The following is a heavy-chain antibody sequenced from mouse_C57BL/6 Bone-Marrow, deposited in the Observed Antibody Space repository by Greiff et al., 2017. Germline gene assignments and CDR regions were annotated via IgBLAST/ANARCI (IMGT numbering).Heavy chain of an antibody. J-gene: IGHJ1*03. CDR1: GYAFSSYW. Sequence: QVQLQQSGAELVQPGASVKISCKASGYAFSSYWMNWVQQRPGKGLEWIGQIYPGDGDTNDNGKFKGKATLTADKSSSTAYMQLSSLTSEDSAVDFGASRSVDVWGKGTTVTVSS. CDR2: IYPGDGDT. D-gene: IGHD1-1*01. CDR3: ASRSVDV. V-gene: IGHV1-80*01.